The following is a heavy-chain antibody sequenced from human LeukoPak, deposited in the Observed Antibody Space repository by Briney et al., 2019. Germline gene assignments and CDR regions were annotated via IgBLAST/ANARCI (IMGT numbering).Heavy chain of an antibody. V-gene: IGHV4-4*02. J-gene: IGHJ3*02. CDR1: GGSISSSNW. CDR2: IYHSGST. Sequence: SETLSLTCAVSGGSISSSNWWSWVRQPPGKGLEWIGEIYHSGSTNYNPSLRSRVTISVDKSKNQFSLKPSSVTAAGTAVYYCARLRGYSYGFGNYPDAFDIWGQGTMVTVSS. D-gene: IGHD5-18*01. CDR3: ARLRGYSYGFGNYPDAFDI.